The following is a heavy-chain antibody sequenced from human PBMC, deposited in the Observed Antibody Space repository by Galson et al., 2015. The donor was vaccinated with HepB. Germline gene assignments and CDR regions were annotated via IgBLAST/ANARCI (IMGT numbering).Heavy chain of an antibody. CDR1: GFTFSSYA. J-gene: IGHJ3*02. CDR3: AKDPPSITIFGVATDAFDI. CDR2: ISGSGGST. V-gene: IGHV3-23*01. D-gene: IGHD3-3*01. Sequence: SLRLSCAASGFTFSSYAMSWVRQAPGKGLEWASAISGSGGSTYYADSVKGRFTISRDNSKNTLYLQMNSLRAEDTAVYYCAKDPPSITIFGVATDAFDIWGQGTMVTVSS.